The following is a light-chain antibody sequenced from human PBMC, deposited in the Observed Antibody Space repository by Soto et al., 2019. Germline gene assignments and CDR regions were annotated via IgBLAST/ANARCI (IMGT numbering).Light chain of an antibody. CDR1: QSISSW. CDR2: DAS. V-gene: IGKV1-5*01. J-gene: IGKJ1*01. CDR3: QQYNSYSRT. Sequence: IQMTQSPSTLSASVGDRVTITCRASQSISSWLAWYQQKPGKAPKLLIYDASSLESGVPSRFSGSGSGTEFTLTISSLQHDDFATYYCQQYNSYSRTFGQGTNVDIK.